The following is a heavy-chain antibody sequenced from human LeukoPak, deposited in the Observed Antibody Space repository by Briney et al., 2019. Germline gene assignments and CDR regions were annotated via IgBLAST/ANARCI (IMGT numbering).Heavy chain of an antibody. CDR3: AKEDQLLSFDY. V-gene: IGHV3-23*01. Sequence: GGSLRLSCAASGFTVSSNYMSWVRQAPGKGLEWVSAISGSGGSTYYADSVKGRFTISRDNSKNTLYLQMNSLRAEDTAVYYCAKEDQLLSFDYWGQGTLVTVSS. CDR2: ISGSGGST. D-gene: IGHD2-2*01. CDR1: GFTVSSNY. J-gene: IGHJ4*02.